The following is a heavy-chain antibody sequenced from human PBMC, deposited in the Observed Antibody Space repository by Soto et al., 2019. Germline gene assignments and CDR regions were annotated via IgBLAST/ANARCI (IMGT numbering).Heavy chain of an antibody. J-gene: IGHJ6*02. D-gene: IGHD5-12*01. CDR1: GFTFSSYA. Sequence: TGGSLRLSCAASGFTFSSYAMHWVRQAPGKGLEGVAVISYDGSNKYYADSVKGRFTISRDNSKNTLYLQMNSLRAEDTAVYFCAREQWLRQNREVRYCYYSYCMDAWGQGTMVTVSS. CDR2: ISYDGSNK. CDR3: AREQWLRQNREVRYCYYSYCMDA. V-gene: IGHV3-30-3*01.